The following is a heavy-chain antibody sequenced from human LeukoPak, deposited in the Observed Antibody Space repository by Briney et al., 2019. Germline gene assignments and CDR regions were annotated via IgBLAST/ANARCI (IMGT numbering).Heavy chain of an antibody. Sequence: QPGGSLRLSCAASGFTFSGYDMHWVRQATGKGLEWVSAISTAGYTYYPGSVKGRFTISRENAKNSLYLKMNSLRAGDTAVYYCARGNILTGYNLWGQGTLVTVSS. V-gene: IGHV3-13*01. CDR1: GFTFSGYD. CDR2: ISTAGYT. D-gene: IGHD3-9*01. CDR3: ARGNILTGYNL. J-gene: IGHJ4*02.